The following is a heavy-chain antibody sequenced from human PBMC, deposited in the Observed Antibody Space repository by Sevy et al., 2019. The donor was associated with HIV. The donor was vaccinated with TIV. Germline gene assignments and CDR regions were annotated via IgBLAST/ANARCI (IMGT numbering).Heavy chain of an antibody. J-gene: IGHJ3*02. Sequence: GESLKISCAASGSTFNLYSMNYVRQVPGRGLEWVSSISSTSSYIFYGASVKGRFTISRDNTKNSLYLQMNSLRAEDTAVYYCARGAGDPVGALDIWGQGTMVTVSS. CDR1: GSTFNLYS. CDR2: ISSTSSYI. CDR3: ARGAGDPVGALDI. D-gene: IGHD4-17*01. V-gene: IGHV3-21*01.